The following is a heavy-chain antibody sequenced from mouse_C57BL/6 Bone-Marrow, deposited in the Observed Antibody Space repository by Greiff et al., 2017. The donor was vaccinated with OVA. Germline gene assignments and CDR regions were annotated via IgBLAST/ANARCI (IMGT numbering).Heavy chain of an antibody. J-gene: IGHJ2*01. CDR1: GFTFSDYY. V-gene: IGHV5-12*01. CDR2: ISNGGGST. Sequence: EVNVVESGGGLVQPGGSLKLSCAASGFTFSDYYMYWVRQTPEKRLEWVAYISNGGGSTYYPDTVKGRFTISRDNAKNTLYLQMSRLKSKDTAMDDCARQGCGKRYYLDYWGQGTTLTVSS. CDR3: ARQGCGKRYYLDY. D-gene: IGHD1-1*02.